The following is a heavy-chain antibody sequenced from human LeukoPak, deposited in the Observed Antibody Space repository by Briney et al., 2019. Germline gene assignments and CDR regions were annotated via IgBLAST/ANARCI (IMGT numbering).Heavy chain of an antibody. D-gene: IGHD2-8*01. CDR2: INPSGGST. J-gene: IGHJ4*02. Sequence: GASVKVSCKASGYTFTSYYMHWVRQAPGQGLEWMGIINPSGGSTSYAQKFQGRVTMTRDTSTSTVYMELSSLRSEDTAVYYCARDICKNGVCYTKDYGGQETLVTVSS. CDR1: GYTFTSYY. CDR3: ARDICKNGVCYTKDY. V-gene: IGHV1-46*01.